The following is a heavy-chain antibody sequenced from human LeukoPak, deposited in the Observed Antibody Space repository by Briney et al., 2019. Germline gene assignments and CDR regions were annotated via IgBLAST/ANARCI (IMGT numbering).Heavy chain of an antibody. J-gene: IGHJ4*02. D-gene: IGHD3-22*01. V-gene: IGHV1-69*06. CDR2: IIPIFGTA. CDR1: GGTFSSYA. CDR3: ARDYDSSGYYDYFDY. Sequence: GASVKASCKASGGTFSSYAISWVRQAPGQGLEWMGGIIPIFGTANYAQKFQGRVTITADKSTSTAYMELSSLRSEDTAVYYCARDYDSSGYYDYFDYWGQGTLVTVSS.